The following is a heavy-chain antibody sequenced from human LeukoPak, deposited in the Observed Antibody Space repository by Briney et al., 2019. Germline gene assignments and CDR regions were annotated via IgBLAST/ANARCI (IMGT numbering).Heavy chain of an antibody. D-gene: IGHD3-16*01. Sequence: SETLSLTCTVSGGSISSSSYYWGWIRQPPGKGLEWIGSIYYSGSTYYNPSLKSRVTISVDTSKNQFSLKLSSVTAADTAVYYCARHPWGGFDYWGQGTLVTVSS. CDR1: GGSISSSSYY. CDR2: IYYSGST. J-gene: IGHJ4*02. CDR3: ARHPWGGFDY. V-gene: IGHV4-39*01.